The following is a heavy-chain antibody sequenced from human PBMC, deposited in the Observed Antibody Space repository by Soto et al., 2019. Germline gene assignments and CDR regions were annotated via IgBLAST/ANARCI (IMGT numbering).Heavy chain of an antibody. Sequence: ASVKVSCKASGYTFTSYDINWVRQATGQGLEWMGWMNPNSGNTGYAQKFQGRVTMTRNTSISTAYMELSSLRSEDTAMYYCARDGAAVRAIFGVVKPRSKEHWFDPWGQGTLVTVSS. D-gene: IGHD3-3*01. CDR1: GYTFTSYD. CDR2: MNPNSGNT. V-gene: IGHV1-8*01. CDR3: ARDGAAVRAIFGVVKPRSKEHWFDP. J-gene: IGHJ5*02.